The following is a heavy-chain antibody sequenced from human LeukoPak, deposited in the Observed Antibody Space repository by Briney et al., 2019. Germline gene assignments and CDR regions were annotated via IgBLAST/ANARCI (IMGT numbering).Heavy chain of an antibody. CDR1: GGSISTYY. Sequence: KASETLSLTCTVSGGSISTYYWNWIRQPPGKGLEWIGYIYYSGSTNYNPSLTGRVTISVDTSKNRFSLKLSSVTAADTAVYYCAREYNYYDSSGWDAFEIWGQGTMVTVSS. J-gene: IGHJ3*02. V-gene: IGHV4-59*01. CDR3: AREYNYYDSSGWDAFEI. D-gene: IGHD3-22*01. CDR2: IYYSGST.